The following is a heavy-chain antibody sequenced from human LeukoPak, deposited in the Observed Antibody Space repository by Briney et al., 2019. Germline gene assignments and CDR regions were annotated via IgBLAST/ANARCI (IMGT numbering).Heavy chain of an antibody. J-gene: IGHJ6*02. V-gene: IGHV4-34*01. D-gene: IGHD3-10*01. CDR2: INDSGST. Sequence: SETVSLTCGVYGGSFSGYYWSWTRQPPEKGLEWIGEINDSGSTNYNPSLKSRVTISVDTSKKQFSLKLRSVTAADSAVYYCARVYGSGSYPPYCYYGIDVWGQGTTVIVSS. CDR3: ARVYGSGSYPPYCYYGIDV. CDR1: GGSFSGYY.